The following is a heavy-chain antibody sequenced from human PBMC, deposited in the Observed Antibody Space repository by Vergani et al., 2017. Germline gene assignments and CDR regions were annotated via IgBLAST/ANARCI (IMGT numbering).Heavy chain of an antibody. CDR2: NYYSGST. V-gene: IGHV4-59*01. J-gene: IGHJ4*02. CDR3: ARASDSGSDYSHFDY. Sequence: VQLQESGPGLVKPSETLSLTCTVSGGSISSYYWGWIRQPPGKGLEWIGYNYYSGSTNYNPSLKSRVTISVDTSKNQFSLKLSSVTAADTAVYYCARASDSGSDYSHFDYWGQGILVIVSS. D-gene: IGHD3-10*01. CDR1: GGSISSYY.